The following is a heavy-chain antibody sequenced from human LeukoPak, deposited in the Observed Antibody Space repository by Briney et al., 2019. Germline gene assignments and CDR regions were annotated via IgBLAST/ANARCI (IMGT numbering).Heavy chain of an antibody. Sequence: RPGGSLRLSCAASGFTFNDYGMSWVRQAPGQGPEWVSGITWNGGSTDYAASVKGRFTISRDNAKNSLCLRMNSLRDEDTALYYCARGGGSIRHSYYYYVDVWGKGTTVTVSS. V-gene: IGHV3-20*04. CDR2: ITWNGGST. CDR1: GFTFNDYG. D-gene: IGHD2-15*01. CDR3: ARGGGSIRHSYYYYVDV. J-gene: IGHJ6*03.